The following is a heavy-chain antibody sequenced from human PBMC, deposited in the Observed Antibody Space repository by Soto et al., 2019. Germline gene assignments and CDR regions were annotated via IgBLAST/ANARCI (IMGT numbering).Heavy chain of an antibody. D-gene: IGHD1-1*01. V-gene: IGHV5-51*01. J-gene: IGHJ4*02. CDR2: IFPDDSDI. CDR1: GYSLNRYW. CDR3: ARRISWYYFDS. Sequence: PGESLKISCQASGYSLNRYWIGWVRQMPGQGLEWMGVIFPDDSDIRHSPAFRGQVTISADKSINTVYLQYTGLKASDTATYYCARRISWYYFDSWGQGTPVTVSS.